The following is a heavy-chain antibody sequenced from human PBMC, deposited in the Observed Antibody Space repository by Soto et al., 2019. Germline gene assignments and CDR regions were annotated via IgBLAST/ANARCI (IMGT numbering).Heavy chain of an antibody. CDR2: IYYSGST. J-gene: IGHJ4*02. CDR1: GGSISSSSYY. Sequence: PSETLSLTCTVSGGSISSSSYYWGWIRQPPGKGLEWIGSIYYSGSTYYNPSLKSRVTISVDTSKNQFSLKLSSVTAADTAVYYCARLLYEDYGSIFFFDYWGQGTLVTVSS. V-gene: IGHV4-39*01. D-gene: IGHD3-16*01. CDR3: ARLLYEDYGSIFFFDY.